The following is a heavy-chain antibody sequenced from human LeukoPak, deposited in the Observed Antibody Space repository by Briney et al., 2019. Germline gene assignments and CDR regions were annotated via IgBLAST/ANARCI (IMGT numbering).Heavy chain of an antibody. CDR2: FFHSGNT. J-gene: IGHJ5*02. Sequence: SETLSLTCTVSGYSISSGYYWGWIRQPPGKGLEWSGSFFHSGNTYYKPSLKSRVTISIDTSKNQFSLKVTSVTAADTAVYYCARVFSTHLGRRNWFDPWGQGTLVTVSS. D-gene: IGHD3-3*02. CDR1: GYSISSGYY. CDR3: ARVFSTHLGRRNWFDP. V-gene: IGHV4-38-2*02.